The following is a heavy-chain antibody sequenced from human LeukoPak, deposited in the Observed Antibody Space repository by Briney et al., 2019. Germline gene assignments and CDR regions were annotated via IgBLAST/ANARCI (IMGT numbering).Heavy chain of an antibody. CDR2: INPNSGGT. V-gene: IGHV1-2*04. J-gene: IGHJ3*02. Sequence: ASVKVSCKASGYTFTGYYMHWVRQAPGQGLEWMGRINPNSGGTNYAQKFQGWVTMTRDTSISTAYMELSRLRSDDTAVYYCARGGITGTTRGPTRLNDAFDIWGQGTMVTVSS. D-gene: IGHD1-20*01. CDR3: ARGGITGTTRGPTRLNDAFDI. CDR1: GYTFTGYY.